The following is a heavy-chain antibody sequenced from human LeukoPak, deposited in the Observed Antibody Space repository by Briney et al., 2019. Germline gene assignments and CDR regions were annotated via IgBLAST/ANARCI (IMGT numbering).Heavy chain of an antibody. CDR2: IYSGGST. V-gene: IGHV3-53*01. J-gene: IGHJ6*03. CDR3: AKIPRGGYMDV. Sequence: GGSLRLSCAASGFTVSSNYMSWVRQAPGKGLEWVSVIYSGGSTYYADSVKGRFTISRDNSKSTLYLQMNSLRAEDTAVYYCAKIPRGGYMDVWGKGTTVTVSS. CDR1: GFTVSSNY. D-gene: IGHD2-15*01.